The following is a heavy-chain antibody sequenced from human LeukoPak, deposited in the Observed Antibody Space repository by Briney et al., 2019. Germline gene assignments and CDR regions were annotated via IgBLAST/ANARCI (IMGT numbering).Heavy chain of an antibody. Sequence: GGSLRLSCAASGFRFGDYWMTWARHVPGKGLEWVANIKQDGAEKHYAESVEGRFIISRDNAKNSLYPEMDSLKVEDTAVYYCARVGAWDLQRVFDYWGQGTLVTVSS. V-gene: IGHV3-7*01. D-gene: IGHD1-26*01. CDR3: ARVGAWDLQRVFDY. CDR2: IKQDGAEK. J-gene: IGHJ4*02. CDR1: GFRFGDYW.